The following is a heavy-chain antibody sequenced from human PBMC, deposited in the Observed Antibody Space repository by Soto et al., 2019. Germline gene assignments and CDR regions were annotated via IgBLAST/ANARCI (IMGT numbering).Heavy chain of an antibody. CDR1: GGTFSNTA. CDR3: ATPAEPVDTAMVKGLAH. J-gene: IGHJ4*02. Sequence: QVQLVQSGAEVKKPGSSVKVSCKASGGTFSNTAFIWVRQAPGQGLEWMGGIIPIFGAPNYAQKFQGRLMSSADDSASKAYMELNTLSSEDTAVYYCATPAEPVDTAMVKGLAHWGQGTLVTVSS. CDR2: IIPIFGAP. V-gene: IGHV1-69*01. D-gene: IGHD5-18*01.